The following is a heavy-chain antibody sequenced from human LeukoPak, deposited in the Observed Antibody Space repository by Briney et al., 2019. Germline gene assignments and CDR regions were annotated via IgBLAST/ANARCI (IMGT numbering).Heavy chain of an antibody. V-gene: IGHV4-59*01. Sequence: SQTLSLTCTVSGGSISSYYWSWIRQPPGKGLEWIGYIYYSGSTNYNPSLKSRVTISVDTSKNQFSLKLSSVTAADTAVYYCAAGDGYNLAPLGYWGQGTLVTVSS. CDR3: AAGDGYNLAPLGY. J-gene: IGHJ4*02. D-gene: IGHD5-24*01. CDR2: IYYSGST. CDR1: GGSISSYY.